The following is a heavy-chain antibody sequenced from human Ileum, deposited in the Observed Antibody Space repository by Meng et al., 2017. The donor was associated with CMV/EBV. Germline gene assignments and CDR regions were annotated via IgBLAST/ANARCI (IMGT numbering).Heavy chain of an antibody. CDR1: GDSITSFY. CDR2: IYHGGST. J-gene: IGHJ4*02. CDR3: ARGPGGFGDFNFDY. V-gene: IGHV4-4*07. Sequence: QGQLQGSGPGLVKPSETLSLTCTVSGDSITSFYWSWIRQPAGKALEWIGRIYHGGSTNYNPSLKSRVTLSVDTSKNQFSMRLTSVTAADTAVYYCARGPGGFGDFNFDYWGQGTLVTVSS. D-gene: IGHD3-16*01.